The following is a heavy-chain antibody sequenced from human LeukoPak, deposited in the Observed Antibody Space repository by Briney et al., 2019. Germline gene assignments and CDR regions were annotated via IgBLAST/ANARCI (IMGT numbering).Heavy chain of an antibody. Sequence: SETLSLTCTVSGGSISSSSYYWGWIRQPPGKGLEWIGYIYYSGSTNYNPSLKSRVTISVDTSKNQFSLNLSSVTAADTAVYYCARSFNSRGYYYYGMDVWGQGITVTVSS. CDR2: IYYSGST. CDR3: ARSFNSRGYYYYGMDV. D-gene: IGHD3-22*01. J-gene: IGHJ6*02. V-gene: IGHV4-61*05. CDR1: GGSISSSSYY.